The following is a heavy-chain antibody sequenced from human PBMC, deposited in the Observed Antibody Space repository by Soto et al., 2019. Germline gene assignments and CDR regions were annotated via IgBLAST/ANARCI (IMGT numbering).Heavy chain of an antibody. CDR3: ATWVDYGDFEGFDF. CDR1: GYSFTDYK. J-gene: IGHJ4*02. CDR2: VDPNGGGS. V-gene: IGHV1-2*04. D-gene: IGHD4-17*01. Sequence: ASGKVSCKTSGYSFTDYKLHWVRQAPGQGLEWMGWVDPNGGGSNSAQKFQGSVTMTWDTSITTAYLDLTRLTTNDTATYFCATWVDYGDFEGFDFWGQGTLVTVS.